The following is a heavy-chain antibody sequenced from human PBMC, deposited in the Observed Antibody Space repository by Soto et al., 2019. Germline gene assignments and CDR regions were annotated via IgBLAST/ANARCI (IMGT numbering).Heavy chain of an antibody. CDR3: AKDGVDHNSVWDPFDI. J-gene: IGHJ3*02. V-gene: IGHV3-23*01. Sequence: QAGGSLRLSCAASGFIFSDYAMSWVRQAPGKGLEWVAGMGGANGDTYYAESVRGRFAIFRDDSKSTLFLQLNSLRAEDTAVYFCAKDGVDHNSVWDPFDIWGQGTLVTVSS. D-gene: IGHD2-15*01. CDR2: MGGANGDT. CDR1: GFIFSDYA.